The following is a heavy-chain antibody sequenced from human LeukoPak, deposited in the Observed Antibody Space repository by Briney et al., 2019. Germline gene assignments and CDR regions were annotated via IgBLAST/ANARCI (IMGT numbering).Heavy chain of an antibody. D-gene: IGHD3-10*01. CDR1: GFTLSSYA. J-gene: IGHJ4*02. V-gene: IGHV3-30-3*01. CDR2: ISYDGSNK. Sequence: PGGSLRLSCAASGFTLSSYAMHWVRQAPVKGLEWVAVISYDGSNKYYADSVKGRFTISRDNSKNTLYLQMNSLRAEDTAVYYCARSTIYASGNPFDYWGQGTLVTVSS. CDR3: ARSTIYASGNPFDY.